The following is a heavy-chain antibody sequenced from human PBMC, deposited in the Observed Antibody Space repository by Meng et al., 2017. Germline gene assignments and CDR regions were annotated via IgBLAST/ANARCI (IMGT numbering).Heavy chain of an antibody. D-gene: IGHD3-22*01. J-gene: IGHJ2*01. Sequence: VKWVQAGGELNKPGASVKVSCKASGYTFTSYGISWVRQAPGQGLEWMGWISAYNGNTNYAQKLQGRVTMTTDTSTSTAYMELRSLRSDDTAVYYCARDSSGYYSLFDWYFDLWGRGTLVTVSS. V-gene: IGHV1-18*01. CDR2: ISAYNGNT. CDR1: GYTFTSYG. CDR3: ARDSSGYYSLFDWYFDL.